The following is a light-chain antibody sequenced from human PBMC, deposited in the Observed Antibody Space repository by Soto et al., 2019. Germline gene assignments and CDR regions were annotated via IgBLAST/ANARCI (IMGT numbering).Light chain of an antibody. CDR1: QTVSSSS. Sequence: DNVLPPSPSTLSLSPVERATLSCRASQTVSSSSLAWYQQKPGQAPRLLIFGASTRAAGFPDRFSGSGSGTDFTLTISRLEPEDFSVYECQQYGSSPRTFGQGTKVDIK. CDR2: GAS. J-gene: IGKJ1*01. CDR3: QQYGSSPRT. V-gene: IGKV3-20*01.